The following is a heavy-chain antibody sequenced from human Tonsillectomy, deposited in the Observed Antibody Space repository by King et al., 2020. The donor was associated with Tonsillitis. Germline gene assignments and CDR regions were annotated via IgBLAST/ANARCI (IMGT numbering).Heavy chain of an antibody. CDR1: GYTFTSYG. V-gene: IGHV1-18*01. CDR2: ISAYNGNT. CDR3: AREYWSDPGAFDI. Sequence: VQLVQSGAEVKKPGASVKVSCKASGYTFTSYGISWVRQAPGQGLEWMGGISAYNGNTNYAQKLQGRVTMTTDTSTNTAYRGLRSLRSDDTAVYYCAREYWSDPGAFDIWGQGTMVTVSS. D-gene: IGHD3-3*01. J-gene: IGHJ3*02.